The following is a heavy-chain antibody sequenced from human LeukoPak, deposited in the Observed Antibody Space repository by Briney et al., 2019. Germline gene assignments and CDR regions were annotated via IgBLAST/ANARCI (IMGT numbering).Heavy chain of an antibody. D-gene: IGHD4-17*01. CDR2: ISSTGTAM. CDR3: AKGHTYGMT. V-gene: IGHV3-11*01. J-gene: IGHJ1*01. Sequence: GGSLRLSCAASGFTFSYFYMSWLRQTPGKGLEWFSYISSTGTAMDYADSVEGRYTISRDNTKDSLFLQMNNLGVEETAVYYCAKGHTYGMTWGQGTLVTVSS. CDR1: GFTFSYFY.